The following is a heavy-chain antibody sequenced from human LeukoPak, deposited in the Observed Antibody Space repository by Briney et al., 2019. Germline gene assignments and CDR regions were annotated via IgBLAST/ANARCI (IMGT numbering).Heavy chain of an antibody. D-gene: IGHD5-18*01. CDR1: GGSFSGYY. CDR3: ARRPLYSYGPNDY. V-gene: IGHV4-34*01. Sequence: SETLSLTCAVYGGSFSGYYWSLIRQPPGKGLEWIGEINHGGSTNYNPSLKSRVTISVDTSKNQFSLRLSFVTAADTAVYYCARRPLYSYGPNDYWGQGTLVTVSS. CDR2: INHGGST. J-gene: IGHJ4*02.